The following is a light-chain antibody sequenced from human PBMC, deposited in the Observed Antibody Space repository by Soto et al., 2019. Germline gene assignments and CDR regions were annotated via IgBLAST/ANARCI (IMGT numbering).Light chain of an antibody. Sequence: EIVMTQSPATLSVSPGGRATLSCRASQSIGDTLAWYQQKPGQAPRLLIYGASSRVTGFPARFSGSGSGTDCTLTISSLQSADFAVYYWQQYDNWPWTFGQGTKVEIK. CDR1: QSIGDT. J-gene: IGKJ1*01. CDR3: QQYDNWPWT. CDR2: GAS. V-gene: IGKV3-15*01.